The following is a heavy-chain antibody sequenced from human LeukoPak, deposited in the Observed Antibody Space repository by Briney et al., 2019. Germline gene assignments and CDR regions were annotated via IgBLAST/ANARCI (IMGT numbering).Heavy chain of an antibody. CDR1: EFTFSSYW. J-gene: IGHJ3*02. CDR2: IRGDGRST. Sequence: GGSLRLSCAASEFTFSSYWMHWVRHARGKGLVWVSRIRGDGRSTSYADSVKGRFTISRDNAKNTLYLQMNSLRAEDTAVYYCARDSAYCGGDCYLFDIWGQGTMVTVSS. D-gene: IGHD2-21*01. CDR3: ARDSAYCGGDCYLFDI. V-gene: IGHV3-74*01.